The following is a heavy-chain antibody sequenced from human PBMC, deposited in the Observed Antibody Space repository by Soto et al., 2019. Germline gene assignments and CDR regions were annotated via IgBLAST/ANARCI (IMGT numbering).Heavy chain of an antibody. V-gene: IGHV4-30-4*08. CDR1: GGSISSGDYY. D-gene: IGHD6-13*01. Sequence: PSETLSLTCTVSGGSISSGDYYWSWIRQPPGKGLEWIGYIYYSGSTYYNPSLKSRVTISVDTSKNQFSLKLSSVTAADTAVYYCARLYSSSWYGGGYFDYWGQGTLVTVSS. CDR3: ARLYSSSWYGGGYFDY. CDR2: IYYSGST. J-gene: IGHJ4*02.